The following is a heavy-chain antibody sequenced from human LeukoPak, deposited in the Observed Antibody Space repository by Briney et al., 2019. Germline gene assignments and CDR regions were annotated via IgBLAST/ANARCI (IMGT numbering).Heavy chain of an antibody. J-gene: IGHJ5*02. D-gene: IGHD6-6*01. CDR3: SRDSGEYSISSRPSRRNWFDP. CDR1: VYTFTGSY. CDR2: INPNSGGT. V-gene: IGHV1-2*02. Sequence: GASVKVSCKASVYTFTGSYMHWVRQAPGQGLEGMGWINPNSGGTDYTQKFLGRVIITKDPSISTAYMELSRLTSDHTAVYYHSRDSGEYSISSRPSRRNWFDPWGQGTLVTVSS.